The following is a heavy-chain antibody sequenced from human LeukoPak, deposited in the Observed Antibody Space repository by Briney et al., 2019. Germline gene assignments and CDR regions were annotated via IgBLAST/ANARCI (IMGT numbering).Heavy chain of an antibody. Sequence: GGSLRLSCAASGFTFSSYGMHWVRQAPGKGLEWVAFIRYDGSEKYYADSVQGRFTISRDNSKNTLSLQMTTLTPEDTAIYYCARDTSVGAAYFDFWGQGALVAVSS. J-gene: IGHJ4*02. CDR3: ARDTSVGAAYFDF. V-gene: IGHV3-30*02. CDR1: GFTFSSYG. D-gene: IGHD2-15*01. CDR2: IRYDGSEK.